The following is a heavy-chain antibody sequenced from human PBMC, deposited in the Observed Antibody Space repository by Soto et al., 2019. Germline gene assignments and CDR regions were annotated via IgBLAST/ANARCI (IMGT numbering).Heavy chain of an antibody. CDR1: GFTFSSYA. CDR2: ISSNGGST. V-gene: IGHV3-64D*08. J-gene: IGHJ6*02. D-gene: IGHD4-17*01. Sequence: GGSLRLSCPASGFTFSSYAMHWVRQAPGKGLEYVSAISSNGGSTYYADSVKGRFTISRDNSKNTLYLQMSSLRAGDTAVHYCVHGDYDHHYRLAVCGQGTTVTVSS. CDR3: VHGDYDHHYRLAV.